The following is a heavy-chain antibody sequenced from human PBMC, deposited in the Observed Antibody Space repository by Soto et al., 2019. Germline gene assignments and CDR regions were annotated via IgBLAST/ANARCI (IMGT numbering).Heavy chain of an antibody. V-gene: IGHV1-18*01. Sequence: ASVKVSCKASGYTFTSYGISWVRQAPGQGLEWVGWISAYNGNTNYAQKLQGRVTMTTDTSTSTAYMELRSLRSDDTAVYYCARFTMVRGAPDYWGQGTLVTVSS. CDR3: ARFTMVRGAPDY. CDR2: ISAYNGNT. CDR1: GYTFTSYG. J-gene: IGHJ4*02. D-gene: IGHD3-10*01.